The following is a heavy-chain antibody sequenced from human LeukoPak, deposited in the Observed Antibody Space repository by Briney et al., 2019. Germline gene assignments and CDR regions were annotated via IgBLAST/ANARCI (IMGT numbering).Heavy chain of an antibody. CDR3: ARNTGTYDY. D-gene: IGHD1-1*01. J-gene: IGHJ4*02. V-gene: IGHV3-11*06. CDR2: ISTTSSFT. Sequence: GGSLRLSCAASGFTFSDYYMSWIRQAPGKGLEWVSYISTTSSFTKYADSVKGRFTISRDNAKNSLYLQMNSLRAEDTAVYYCARNTGTYDYWSQGTLVTVSS. CDR1: GFTFSDYY.